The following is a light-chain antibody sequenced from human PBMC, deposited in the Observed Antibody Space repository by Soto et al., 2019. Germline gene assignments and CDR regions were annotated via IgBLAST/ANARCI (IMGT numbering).Light chain of an antibody. CDR1: QSVSKN. Sequence: EIVMTQSPATLSVSPGERVTLSCRASQSVSKNLAWYQQKPGQAPRVLIYSASTRATGIPARFSGSGSGTEFTLTISSLQSEDSAVYYCQQYDDSPPLTFGGGTKVEVK. CDR3: QQYDDSPPLT. V-gene: IGKV3-15*01. J-gene: IGKJ4*01. CDR2: SAS.